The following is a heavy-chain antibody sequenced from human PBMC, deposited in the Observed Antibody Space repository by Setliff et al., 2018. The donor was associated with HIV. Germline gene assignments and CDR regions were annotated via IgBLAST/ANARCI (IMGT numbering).Heavy chain of an antibody. CDR1: GASISSHNYY. V-gene: IGHV4-39*07. Sequence: PSETLSLTCTVSGASISSHNYYWGWIRQSPGKGLEWIASIRSSGDTYYNPSLKSRVTISVDTSKEQVSLKLSSVTAADTAVYYCSSTPALVFGDYYYYYYMDVWGEGTTVTVSS. CDR3: SSTPALVFGDYYYYYYMDV. J-gene: IGHJ6*03. D-gene: IGHD2-21*01. CDR2: IRSSGDT.